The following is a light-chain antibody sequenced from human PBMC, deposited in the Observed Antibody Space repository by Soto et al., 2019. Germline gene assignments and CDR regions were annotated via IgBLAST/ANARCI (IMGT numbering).Light chain of an antibody. Sequence: QSALTQLASVSGSPGQSITISCTGTSSDVGSYNLVSWYQQHPGKAPKLMIYEGSKRPSGVSNRFSGSKSGNTASLTISGLQTEDEADYYCCSYAGNSPHVVFGGGTKLTVL. CDR2: EGS. V-gene: IGLV2-23*01. CDR1: SSDVGSYNL. J-gene: IGLJ2*01. CDR3: CSYAGNSPHVV.